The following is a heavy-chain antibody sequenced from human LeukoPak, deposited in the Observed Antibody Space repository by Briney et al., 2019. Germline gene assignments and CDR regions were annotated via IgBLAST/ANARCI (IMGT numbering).Heavy chain of an antibody. CDR2: FDPEDGET. Sequence: ASVKVSCKVSGYTLTELSVHWVRQAPGKGLEWMGGFDPEDGETIYAQKFQGRVTMTEDTSTDTAYMELSSLRSEDTAVYYCATDLVVGLVPAAMSYFGYWGQGTLVTVSS. CDR3: ATDLVVGLVPAAMSYFGY. CDR1: GYTLTELS. D-gene: IGHD2-2*01. V-gene: IGHV1-24*01. J-gene: IGHJ4*02.